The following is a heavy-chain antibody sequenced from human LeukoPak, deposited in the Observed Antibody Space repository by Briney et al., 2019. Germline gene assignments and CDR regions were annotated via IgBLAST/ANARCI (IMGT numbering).Heavy chain of an antibody. CDR1: GFTFSSYA. CDR3: ARDRPFNSGSYSGWFDP. D-gene: IGHD1-26*01. J-gene: IGHJ5*02. Sequence: GGSLRLSCAASGFTFSSYAMHWVRQAPGKGLEWVAVISYDGSNKYYADSVKGRFTISRDNSKNTLYLQMNSLRAEDTAVYYCARDRPFNSGSYSGWFDPWGQGTLVTVSS. V-gene: IGHV3-30*04. CDR2: ISYDGSNK.